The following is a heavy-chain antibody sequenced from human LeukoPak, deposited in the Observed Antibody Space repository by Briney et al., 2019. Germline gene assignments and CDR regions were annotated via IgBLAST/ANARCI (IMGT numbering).Heavy chain of an antibody. Sequence: PSETLSLTCAVYGGSFSGYYWSWIRQPPGKGLQWIGEINHSGGTNYNPSLKSRVIISIDTSKNQFSLKVTSVTAADTAVYYCARGRYYGSGSHWYFDLWGRDTLVTVSS. CDR3: ARGRYYGSGSHWYFDL. CDR1: GGSFSGYY. V-gene: IGHV4-34*01. D-gene: IGHD3-10*01. CDR2: INHSGGT. J-gene: IGHJ2*01.